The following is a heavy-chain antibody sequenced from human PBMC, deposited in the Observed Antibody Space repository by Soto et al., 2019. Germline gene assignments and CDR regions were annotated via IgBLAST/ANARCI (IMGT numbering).Heavy chain of an antibody. CDR3: ARGPTGPYYYYYGMDV. Sequence: PGGSLRLSCAASGFTFSSYEMNWVRQAPGKGLEWVSYISSSGSTIYYADSVKGRFTISRDNAKNSLYLQMNSLRAEDTAVYYCARGPTGPYYYYYGMDVWGQGTTVTVSS. J-gene: IGHJ6*02. V-gene: IGHV3-48*03. D-gene: IGHD2-8*02. CDR2: ISSSGSTI. CDR1: GFTFSSYE.